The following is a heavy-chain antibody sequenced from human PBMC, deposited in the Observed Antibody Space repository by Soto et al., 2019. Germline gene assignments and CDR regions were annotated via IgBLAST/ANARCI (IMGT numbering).Heavy chain of an antibody. CDR2: IYYSGST. V-gene: IGHV4-59*08. J-gene: IGHJ4*02. Sequence: PSETLSLTCTVSGGSISSYYWSWIRQPPGKGLEWIGYIYYSGSTNYNPSLKSRVTISVDTSKNQFSLKLSSVTAADTAVYYCARHLSYYDSSGLDYWGQGTLVTVPQ. CDR3: ARHLSYYDSSGLDY. CDR1: GGSISSYY. D-gene: IGHD3-22*01.